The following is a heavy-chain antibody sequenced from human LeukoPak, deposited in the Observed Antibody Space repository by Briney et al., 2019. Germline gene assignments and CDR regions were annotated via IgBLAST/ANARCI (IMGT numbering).Heavy chain of an antibody. J-gene: IGHJ3*02. CDR2: INSDGSTT. Sequence: GGSLRLSCTASGFSFRNYCMCWVRQAPGKGLVCVSRINSDGSTTTYADSVKGRFTISRDNAKNTLYLQMNSLRAEDSALYYCARIRESLGHGAFHIWGQGRMVSVSS. V-gene: IGHV3-74*03. D-gene: IGHD7-27*01. CDR3: ARIRESLGHGAFHI. CDR1: GFSFRNYC.